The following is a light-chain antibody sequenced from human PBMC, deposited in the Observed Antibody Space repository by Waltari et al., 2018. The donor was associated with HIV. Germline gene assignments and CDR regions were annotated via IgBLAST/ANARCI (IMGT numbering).Light chain of an antibody. CDR2: NTN. V-gene: IGLV1-44*01. CDR3: AVWDATLGGWV. J-gene: IGLJ3*02. Sequence: QSVLTQPPSASGTPGQRVTLSCSGSSHNLGINTVTWYRQVPGTAPHLLTYNTNLRSPGVPDRFSGSKSDTSASLAISGLQSEDEADYYCAVWDATLGGWVFGGGTKVTVL. CDR1: SHNLGINT.